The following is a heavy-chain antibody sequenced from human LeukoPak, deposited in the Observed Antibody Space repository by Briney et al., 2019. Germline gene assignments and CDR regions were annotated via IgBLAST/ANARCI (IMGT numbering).Heavy chain of an antibody. J-gene: IGHJ4*02. CDR2: ISSTSSYI. CDR1: GFTSSSYS. V-gene: IGHV3-21*01. Sequence: GGSLRLSRAPSGFTSSSYSMNSVRQAPGKGLEWVSSISSTSSYIYYAASVKGRSTISRDNAKNSLYLEMNSLRAEDTAVYYCAREATAAGKNDFWGQGTLVTVS. D-gene: IGHD6-13*01. CDR3: AREATAAGKNDF.